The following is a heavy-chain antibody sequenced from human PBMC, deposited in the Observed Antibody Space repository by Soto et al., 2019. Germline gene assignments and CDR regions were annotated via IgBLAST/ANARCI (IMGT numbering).Heavy chain of an antibody. D-gene: IGHD6-19*01. V-gene: IGHV3-11*01. CDR1: GFTFSDYY. Sequence: PGGSLRLSCAASGFTFSDYYMSWIRQAPGKGLEGVSYISTSGSTIYYADSVKGRFTISMDNPKNSLYLQMNSLRAEDTAVYYCARGGAGRRSGRMGAFDIWGQGTMVTVSS. J-gene: IGHJ3*02. CDR2: ISTSGSTI. CDR3: ARGGAGRRSGRMGAFDI.